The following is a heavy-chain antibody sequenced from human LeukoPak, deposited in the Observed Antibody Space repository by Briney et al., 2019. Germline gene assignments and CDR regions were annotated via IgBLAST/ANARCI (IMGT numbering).Heavy chain of an antibody. V-gene: IGHV4-4*07. CDR3: ARDSSGYYYEQYWYFDL. CDR1: GGSISSYY. J-gene: IGHJ2*01. CDR2: IYTSGST. Sequence: PSETLSLTCTVSGGSISSYYWSRIRQPAGKGLEWIGRIYTSGSTNYNPSLKSRVTMSVDTSKNQFSLKLSSVTAADTAVYYCARDSSGYYYEQYWYFDLWGRGTLVTVSS. D-gene: IGHD3-22*01.